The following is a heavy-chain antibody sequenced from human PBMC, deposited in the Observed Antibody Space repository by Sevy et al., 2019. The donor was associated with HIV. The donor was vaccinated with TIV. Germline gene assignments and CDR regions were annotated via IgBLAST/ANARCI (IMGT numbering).Heavy chain of an antibody. Sequence: GESLKISCKGSGYSFTSYWIGWVRQMPGKGLEWMGIIYPGDSDTRYSPSFQGQVTISADKSISTAYLQWSSLKASGTAMYYCASSRYSSGYPYYFDYWGQGTLVTVSS. CDR3: ASSRYSSGYPYYFDY. CDR2: IYPGDSDT. V-gene: IGHV5-51*01. D-gene: IGHD3-22*01. J-gene: IGHJ4*02. CDR1: GYSFTSYW.